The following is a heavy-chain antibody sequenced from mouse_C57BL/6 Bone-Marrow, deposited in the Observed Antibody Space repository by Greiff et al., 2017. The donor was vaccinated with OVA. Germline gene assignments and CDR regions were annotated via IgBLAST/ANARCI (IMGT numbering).Heavy chain of an antibody. CDR1: GYAFTNYL. CDR3: ARRDYYGSRLDY. V-gene: IGHV1-54*01. D-gene: IGHD1-1*01. Sequence: QVQLQQSGAELVRPGTSVKVSCKASGYAFTNYLIEWVKQRPGQGLEWIGVINPGSGGTNYNEKFKGKATLTADKSSSIAYMQLSSLTSEDSAVYFCARRDYYGSRLDYWGQGTTLTVSS. J-gene: IGHJ2*01. CDR2: INPGSGGT.